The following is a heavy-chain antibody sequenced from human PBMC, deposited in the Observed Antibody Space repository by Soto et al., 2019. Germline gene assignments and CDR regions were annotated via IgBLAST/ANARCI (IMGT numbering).Heavy chain of an antibody. CDR3: ARTGDDYIWGSYRYFDY. CDR1: GFTFSSYS. Sequence: EVQLVESGGGLVQPGGSLRLSCAASGFTFSSYSMNWVRQAPGKGLEWVSYISSSSSTIYYADSVKGRFTISSDNAKNSLYLQMNSLRAEDTAVYYCARTGDDYIWGSYRYFDYWGQGTLVTVSS. D-gene: IGHD3-16*02. J-gene: IGHJ4*02. CDR2: ISSSSSTI. V-gene: IGHV3-48*01.